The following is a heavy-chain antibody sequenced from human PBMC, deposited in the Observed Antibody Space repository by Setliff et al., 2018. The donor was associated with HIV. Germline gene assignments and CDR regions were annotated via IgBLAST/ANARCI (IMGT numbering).Heavy chain of an antibody. V-gene: IGHV3-30*02. CDR2: IRYDGSQK. Sequence: SLRLSCAASVFTFNNYGMNWVRQAPGKGLEWVAFIRYDGSQKYYVDSVKGRFTISRDNSKNTLYLQMNSLRVEDTAVYYCAKDVCSGAYCYAYYYYGMDVWGQGTMVTVLL. CDR1: VFTFNNYG. D-gene: IGHD2-15*01. J-gene: IGHJ6*02. CDR3: AKDVCSGAYCYAYYYYGMDV.